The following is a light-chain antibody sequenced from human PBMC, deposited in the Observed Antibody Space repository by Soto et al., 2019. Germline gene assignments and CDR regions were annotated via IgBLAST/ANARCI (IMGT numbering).Light chain of an antibody. Sequence: QSALTQPASVSVSPGQSITISCTGTSSDVGGYNYVSWYQQHPGKAPKLMIYEVTNRPSGVSNRFSGSKSGNTASLTISGLQAEDEADYYCSSYTSSSTLLYVFGTGTKLTVL. CDR3: SSYTSSSTLLYV. CDR2: EVT. J-gene: IGLJ1*01. CDR1: SSDVGGYNY. V-gene: IGLV2-14*01.